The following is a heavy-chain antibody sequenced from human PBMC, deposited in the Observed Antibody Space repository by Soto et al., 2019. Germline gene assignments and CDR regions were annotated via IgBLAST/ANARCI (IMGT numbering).Heavy chain of an antibody. Sequence: SETLSLTCTVSGGSISSGGYYWSWIRQHPGKGLEWIGYIYYSGSTYYNPSLKSRVTISVDTSKNQFSLKLSSVTAADTAVYYCARASVYAGDIVVVPAAKPLYNWFDPWGQGTLVTVSS. J-gene: IGHJ5*02. CDR3: ARASVYAGDIVVVPAAKPLYNWFDP. CDR1: GGSISSGGYY. V-gene: IGHV4-31*03. CDR2: IYYSGST. D-gene: IGHD2-2*01.